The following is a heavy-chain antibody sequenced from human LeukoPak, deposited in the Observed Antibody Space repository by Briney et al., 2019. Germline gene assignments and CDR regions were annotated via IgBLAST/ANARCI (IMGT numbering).Heavy chain of an antibody. CDR2: INSDGSST. D-gene: IGHD5-24*01. CDR1: GFTFSSYW. Sequence: GGSLRLSCAASGFTFSSYWMHWVRQVPGKGLVWVSRINSDGSSTSYADSVKGRFTISRDNAKNTLYLQMNSLRAEDMALYYCAKGEMATTPFAFDIWGQGTMVTVSS. J-gene: IGHJ3*02. V-gene: IGHV3-74*01. CDR3: AKGEMATTPFAFDI.